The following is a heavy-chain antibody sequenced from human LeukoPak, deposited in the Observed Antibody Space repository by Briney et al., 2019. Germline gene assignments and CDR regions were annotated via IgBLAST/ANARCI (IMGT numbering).Heavy chain of an antibody. CDR1: GFTFSSYG. D-gene: IGHD4-11*01. J-gene: IGHJ4*02. Sequence: GGSLRLSCAASGFTFSSYGMHWVRQAPGKGLEWVAVISYDGSNKYFADSVKGRCTISRDNPKNTLYLQMNSLRAEDTAVYYCAKSTTVTSQQRGYFDYWGQGTLVTVSS. V-gene: IGHV3-30*18. CDR3: AKSTTVTSQQRGYFDY. CDR2: ISYDGSNK.